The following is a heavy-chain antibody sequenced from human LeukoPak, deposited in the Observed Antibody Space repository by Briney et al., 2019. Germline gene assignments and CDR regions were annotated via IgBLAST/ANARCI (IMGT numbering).Heavy chain of an antibody. D-gene: IGHD1-1*01. CDR1: GFTFSSYS. CDR2: ISSSSSTI. CDR3: ARNGWKSLDY. V-gene: IGHV3-48*02. J-gene: IGHJ4*02. Sequence: GGSPRLSCAASGFTFSSYSMNWVRQAPGKGLEWVSYISSSSSTIYYADSVKGRFTISRDNAKNSLYLQMNSLGDEDTAVYYCARNGWKSLDYWGQGTLVTVSS.